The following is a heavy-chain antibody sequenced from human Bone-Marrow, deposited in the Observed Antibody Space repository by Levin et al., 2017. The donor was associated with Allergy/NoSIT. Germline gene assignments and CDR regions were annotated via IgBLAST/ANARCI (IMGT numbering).Heavy chain of an antibody. V-gene: IGHV4-59*01. CDR1: RDSIITYY. CDR2: IYYNGIN. CDR3: ARVSYGDYGDYWYFDL. Sequence: PSETLSLTCTVSRDSIITYYWSWIRQSPGKGLEWIGHIYYNGINKYNPSLKTRVTISLDISKKQVSLNLTSLTAADTAVYYCARVSYGDYGDYWYFDLWGRGTLVTVSS. J-gene: IGHJ2*01. D-gene: IGHD4-17*01.